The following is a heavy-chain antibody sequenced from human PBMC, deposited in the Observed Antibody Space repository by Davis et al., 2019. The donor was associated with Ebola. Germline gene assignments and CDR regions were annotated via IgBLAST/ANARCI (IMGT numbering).Heavy chain of an antibody. CDR2: ISSSSNYI. V-gene: IGHV3-21*01. CDR3: SRGGAVKFDY. D-gene: IGHD4-17*01. J-gene: IGHJ4*02. CDR1: GFTFSTYT. Sequence: GESLKISCAASGFTFSTYTMIWVRQAPGKGLEWVSSISSSSNYIDYADSVKGRFTVSRDNAKNSVYLQMNSLRDEDTALYYCSRGGAVKFDYWGQGTLVTVSS.